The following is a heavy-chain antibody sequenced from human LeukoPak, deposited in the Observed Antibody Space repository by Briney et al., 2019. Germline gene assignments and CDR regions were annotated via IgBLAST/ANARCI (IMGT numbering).Heavy chain of an antibody. Sequence: GGSLRLSCAASGFTFDDYGMSWVRQAPGKGLEWVSSISSSSYIYYADSVKGRFTISRDNAKNSLYLQMNSLRAEDTAVYYCARGGITIFGVVINPFDYWGQGTLVTVSS. CDR2: ISSSSYI. CDR1: GFTFDDYG. J-gene: IGHJ4*02. CDR3: ARGGITIFGVVINPFDY. D-gene: IGHD3-3*01. V-gene: IGHV3-69-1*01.